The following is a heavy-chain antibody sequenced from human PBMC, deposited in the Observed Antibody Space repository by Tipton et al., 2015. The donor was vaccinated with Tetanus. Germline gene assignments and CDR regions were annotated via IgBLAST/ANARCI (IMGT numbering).Heavy chain of an antibody. CDR1: GGSISSSSYY. Sequence: TLSLTCTVSGGSISSSSYYWGWIRQPPGKGVEWIGSIYYSGSTYYNPSLKSRLTISVDTSKNQFSLKLSSVTAADTAVYYCARHVEQLVPYYYYYMDVWGEGTTVTVSS. V-gene: IGHV4-39*01. CDR3: ARHVEQLVPYYYYYMDV. CDR2: IYYSGST. D-gene: IGHD6-6*01. J-gene: IGHJ6*03.